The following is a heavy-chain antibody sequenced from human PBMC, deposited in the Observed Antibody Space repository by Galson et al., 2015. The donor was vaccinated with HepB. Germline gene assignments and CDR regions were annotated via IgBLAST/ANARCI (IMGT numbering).Heavy chain of an antibody. CDR2: IGSSSSTI. J-gene: IGHJ4*02. CDR1: GFTFSSYS. CDR3: ARDQSGSSSWYSGFDY. V-gene: IGHV3-48*02. Sequence: SLRLSCAASGFTFSSYSMNWVRQAPGKGLEWVSYIGSSSSTIYYADSVKGRFTISRDNAKNSLYLQMNSLRDEDTAVYYCARDQSGSSSWYSGFDYWGQGTLVTVSS. D-gene: IGHD6-13*01.